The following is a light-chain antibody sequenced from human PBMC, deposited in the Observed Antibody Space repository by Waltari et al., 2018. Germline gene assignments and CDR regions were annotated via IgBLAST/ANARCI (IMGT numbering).Light chain of an antibody. J-gene: IGKJ4*01. CDR1: QNVLYDSNNKNY. Sequence: DIVMTQSPDSLAVSLGERATINCKSSQNVLYDSNNKNYLAWDQQKPGQPPKLLMYWASTRESGVPDRFSGSGSGTDFTLTISSLQAEDVAVYYCQQYYSTPLTFGGGTKVEIK. CDR2: WAS. V-gene: IGKV4-1*01. CDR3: QQYYSTPLT.